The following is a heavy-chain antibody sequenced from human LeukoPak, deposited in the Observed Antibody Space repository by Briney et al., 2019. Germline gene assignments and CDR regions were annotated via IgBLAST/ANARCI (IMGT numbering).Heavy chain of an antibody. Sequence: PGRSLRLSCAASGFTFSSYGMHWVRQAPGKGLEWVAVIWYDGRNKYYADSVKGRFTISRDNSKNTLSLQMNSLRAEDTAVYYCARDLGDYYDSSGYSDYWGQGTLVTVSS. D-gene: IGHD3-22*01. J-gene: IGHJ4*02. V-gene: IGHV3-33*01. CDR1: GFTFSSYG. CDR2: IWYDGRNK. CDR3: ARDLGDYYDSSGYSDY.